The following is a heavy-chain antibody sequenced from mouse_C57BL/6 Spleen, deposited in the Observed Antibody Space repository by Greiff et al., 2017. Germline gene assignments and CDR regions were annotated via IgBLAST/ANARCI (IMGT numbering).Heavy chain of an antibody. CDR1: GFTFNTYA. D-gene: IGHD1-1*01. Sequence: EVQLVESGGGLVQPKGSLKLSCAASGFTFNTYAMHWVRQAPGKGLEWVARIRSKSSNYATYYADSVKDRFTISRDDSQSMLYLQMNNLKTEDTAMYYCGRDRGGDYYGMEAMDYWGQGTSGTVSS. CDR2: IRSKSSNYAT. V-gene: IGHV10-3*01. CDR3: GRDRGGDYYGMEAMDY. J-gene: IGHJ4*01.